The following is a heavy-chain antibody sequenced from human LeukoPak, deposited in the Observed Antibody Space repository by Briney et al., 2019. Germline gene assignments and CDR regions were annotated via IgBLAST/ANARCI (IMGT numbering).Heavy chain of an antibody. CDR3: ARVDYGDQRDAFDI. CDR2: IIPIFGTA. Sequence: WGPPAHEQKNEWMGGIIPIFGTANYAQKFQGRVTITADKSTSTAYMELSSLRSEDTAVYYCARVDYGDQRDAFDIWGQGTMVTVSS. D-gene: IGHD4-17*01. J-gene: IGHJ3*02. V-gene: IGHV1-69*06.